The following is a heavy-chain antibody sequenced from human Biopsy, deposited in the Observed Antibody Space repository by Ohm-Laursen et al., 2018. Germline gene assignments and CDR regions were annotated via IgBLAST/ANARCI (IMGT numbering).Heavy chain of an antibody. CDR3: ARGTGRYYVYGAFDI. J-gene: IGHJ3*02. CDR1: GDSINNYY. Sequence: GTLSLTCTVSGDSINNYYWSWIRQPAGKGLEWIGRIYTSGSPNYNLSLESRVTMSVGTSKNQFSLNLRSVTAADTAVYYCARGTGRYYVYGAFDIWGQGTVVTVSS. D-gene: IGHD1-26*01. CDR2: IYTSGSP. V-gene: IGHV4-4*07.